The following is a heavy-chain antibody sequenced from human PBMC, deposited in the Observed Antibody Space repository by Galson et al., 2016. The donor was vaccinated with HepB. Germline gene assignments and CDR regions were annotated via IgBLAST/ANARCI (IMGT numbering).Heavy chain of an antibody. J-gene: IGHJ6*02. CDR2: IKQGGSQT. CDR1: GFTFRNFW. V-gene: IGHV3-7*01. D-gene: IGHD2-21*01. CDR3: AAYLGV. Sequence: SLRLSCAASGFTFRNFWMSWVRQDPGKGLEWVANIKQGGSQTYYVDSVKGRFTISRDDAKNSLYLQMNSLRAEDTAVYYCAAYLGVWGQGTTVTVSS.